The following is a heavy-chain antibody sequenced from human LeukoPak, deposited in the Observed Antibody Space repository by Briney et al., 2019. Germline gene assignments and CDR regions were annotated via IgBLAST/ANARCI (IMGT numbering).Heavy chain of an antibody. V-gene: IGHV7-4-1*02. CDR2: INTNTGNP. CDR1: GYTFTSYA. Sequence: ASVKVSCKASGYTFTSYAIHWVRQAPGQGLEWMGWINTNTGNPTFAQGFTGRFVFSLDTSVSTAYLQISSLKAEDTAVYYCARVTGYVIEDNFDYWGQGTLVTVSS. J-gene: IGHJ4*02. D-gene: IGHD2-15*01. CDR3: ARVTGYVIEDNFDY.